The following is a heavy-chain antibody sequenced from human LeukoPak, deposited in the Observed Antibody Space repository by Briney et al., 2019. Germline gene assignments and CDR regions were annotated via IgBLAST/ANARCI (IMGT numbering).Heavy chain of an antibody. J-gene: IGHJ5*02. D-gene: IGHD3-10*01. Sequence: PGGSLRLSCAASGFTFTTYWMHWVRQAPGKGLVWVSHINSDGSITSYADSVKGRFTISRDDAKNTVDLQMNSLRGEDTAVYYCVRGRGSYGWFDPWGQGTLVTVSS. V-gene: IGHV3-74*01. CDR1: GFTFTTYW. CDR3: VRGRGSYGWFDP. CDR2: INSDGSIT.